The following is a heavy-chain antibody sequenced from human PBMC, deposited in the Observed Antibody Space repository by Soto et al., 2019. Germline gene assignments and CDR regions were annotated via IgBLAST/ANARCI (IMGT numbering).Heavy chain of an antibody. CDR1: GFTFSSYA. Sequence: LRLSCAASGFTFSSYAMSWVRQAPGKGLEWVSAISGSGGSTYYADSVKGRFTISRDNSKNTLYLQMNSLRAEDTAVYYCAKDGHIAAAVYFDYWGQGTLVTVST. V-gene: IGHV3-23*01. CDR2: ISGSGGST. D-gene: IGHD6-13*01. J-gene: IGHJ4*02. CDR3: AKDGHIAAAVYFDY.